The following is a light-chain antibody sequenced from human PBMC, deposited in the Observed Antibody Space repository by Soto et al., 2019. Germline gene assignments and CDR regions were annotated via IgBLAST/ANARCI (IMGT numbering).Light chain of an antibody. Sequence: DIPLTQSPSSLSASVGDRVTLTCRASQDISTYLAWYQQKPGQVPKLLIYTVSTLQFGVPSRFSGSGSGTEFTLTIGALHPEDVATYYCQNYNSAPIAFGQGTRLEIK. J-gene: IGKJ5*01. CDR3: QNYNSAPIA. V-gene: IGKV1-27*01. CDR1: QDISTY. CDR2: TVS.